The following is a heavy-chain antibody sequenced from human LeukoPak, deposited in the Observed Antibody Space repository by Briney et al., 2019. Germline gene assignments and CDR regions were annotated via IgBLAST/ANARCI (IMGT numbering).Heavy chain of an antibody. Sequence: PSETLSLTCTVSGGSISSYYWSWIRQPPGKGLGWIGYIYYSGSTNYNPSLKSRVTISVDTSKNQFSLKLSSVTAADTAVYYCARHYYDSSGYPYNWFDPWGQGTLVTVSS. CDR1: GGSISSYY. D-gene: IGHD3-22*01. CDR3: ARHYYDSSGYPYNWFDP. J-gene: IGHJ5*02. CDR2: IYYSGST. V-gene: IGHV4-59*08.